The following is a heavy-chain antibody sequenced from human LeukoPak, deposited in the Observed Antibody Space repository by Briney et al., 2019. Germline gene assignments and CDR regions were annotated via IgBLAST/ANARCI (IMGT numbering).Heavy chain of an antibody. CDR2: FDPEDGET. V-gene: IGHV1-24*01. J-gene: IGHJ5*02. D-gene: IGHD3-9*01. CDR3: ATLVNYDILTGYYDNWFDP. Sequence: ASVKVSCKVSGYTLTELSMHWVGQAPGEGLEWMGGFDPEDGETIYAQKFQGRVTMTEATSTDTAYMALSSLRSEDTAVYYCATLVNYDILTGYYDNWFDPWGQGTLVTVSS. CDR1: GYTLTELS.